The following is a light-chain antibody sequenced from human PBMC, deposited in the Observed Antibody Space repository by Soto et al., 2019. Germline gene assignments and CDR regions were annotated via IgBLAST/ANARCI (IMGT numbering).Light chain of an antibody. CDR2: DAF. CDR3: QLRSNWPLYT. V-gene: IGKV3-11*01. CDR1: QSVSNY. J-gene: IGKJ2*01. Sequence: EIVLTQSPVTLSLFPGARATLSCRTSQSVSNYLAWYQQKPGQAPRLLIYDAFKRATGIPDRFSGSGSGTDFTLTISSLEPEDFAVYFCQLRSNWPLYTFGQVTKLEIK.